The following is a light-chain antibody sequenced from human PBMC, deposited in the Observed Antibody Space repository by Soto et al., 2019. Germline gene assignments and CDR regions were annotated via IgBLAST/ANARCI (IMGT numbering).Light chain of an antibody. CDR1: QTVIRY. CDR3: QHSYSPLFS. J-gene: IGKJ3*01. CDR2: AVS. Sequence: IQMTQFPSSLSASVGDRVTITCRAGQTVIRYLNWYQQKPGRAPNLLIYAVSNLQSGVPSRFSGSGSGTEFTLTISDLQPEDCGTYYCQHSYSPLFSFGPGTKVEIK. V-gene: IGKV1-39*01.